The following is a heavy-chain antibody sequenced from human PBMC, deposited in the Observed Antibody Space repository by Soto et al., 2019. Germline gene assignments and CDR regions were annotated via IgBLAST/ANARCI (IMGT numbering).Heavy chain of an antibody. CDR1: GFTFSSYA. V-gene: IGHV3-30-3*01. Sequence: QVQLVESGGGVVQPGRSLRLSCAASGFTFSSYAMHWVRQAPGKGLEWVAVISYDGSNKYYADSVKGRFTISRDNSKNTLYLQMNSLRAEDTAVYYCARGDIVVPVVSLDYWGQGTLVTVYS. D-gene: IGHD5-12*01. CDR2: ISYDGSNK. CDR3: ARGDIVVPVVSLDY. J-gene: IGHJ4*02.